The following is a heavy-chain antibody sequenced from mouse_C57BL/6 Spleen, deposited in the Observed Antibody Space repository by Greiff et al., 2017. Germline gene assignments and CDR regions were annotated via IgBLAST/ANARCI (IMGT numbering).Heavy chain of an antibody. CDR3: ARSLEYYGFDY. D-gene: IGHD1-1*01. V-gene: IGHV1-76*01. J-gene: IGHJ2*01. CDR1: GYTFTDYY. CDR2: IYPGSGNT. Sequence: QVQLKESGAELVRPGASVKLSCKASGYTFTDYYINWVKQRPGQGLEWIARIYPGSGNTYYNEKFKGKATLTAEKSSSTAYIQLSSLTSEDSAVYFCARSLEYYGFDYWGQGTTLTVSS.